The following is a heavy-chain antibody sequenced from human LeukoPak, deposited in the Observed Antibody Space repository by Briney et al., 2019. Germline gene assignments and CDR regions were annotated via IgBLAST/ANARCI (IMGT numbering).Heavy chain of an antibody. D-gene: IGHD4-11*01. Sequence: ASVKVSCKASGYTFTGYYMHWVRQAPGQGLEWMGWINPNSGGTNYAQKLQGWVTMTRDTSISTAYMELSRLRSDDTAVYYCARTTAEGYYGMDVWGQGTTVTVSS. CDR3: ARTTAEGYYGMDV. CDR2: INPNSGGT. J-gene: IGHJ6*02. CDR1: GYTFTGYY. V-gene: IGHV1-2*04.